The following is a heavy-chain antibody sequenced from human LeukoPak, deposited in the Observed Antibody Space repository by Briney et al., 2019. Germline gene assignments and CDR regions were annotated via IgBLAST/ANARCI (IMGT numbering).Heavy chain of an antibody. Sequence: PSETLSLTCAVYGGSFSGYYWSWIRQPPGKGLEWIGEINHSGSTNYNPSLKSRVTISVDTSKNQFSLKLSSVTAAATAVYYCARDSRGYCSSTSCYVGSTSYYYYYYMDVWGKGTTVTISS. CDR3: ARDSRGYCSSTSCYVGSTSYYYYYYMDV. CDR1: GGSFSGYY. CDR2: INHSGST. V-gene: IGHV4-34*01. J-gene: IGHJ6*03. D-gene: IGHD2-2*03.